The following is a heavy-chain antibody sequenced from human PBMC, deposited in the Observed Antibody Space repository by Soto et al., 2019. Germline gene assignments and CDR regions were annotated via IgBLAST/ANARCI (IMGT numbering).Heavy chain of an antibody. CDR3: ARGGYSSGYYYSFDS. V-gene: IGHV1-3*01. J-gene: IGHJ4*02. D-gene: IGHD3-22*01. CDR1: GYTFPNYA. CDR2: INAASGNT. Sequence: QVQLVQSGAEVKKPGASVKVSCKASGYTFPNYAIHWVRQAPGQRLECMGWINAASGNTKYSQSFQGRVTITRDTSASTAYMELSSLTSEETAVYYCARGGYSSGYYYSFDSWGQGTLVTVSS.